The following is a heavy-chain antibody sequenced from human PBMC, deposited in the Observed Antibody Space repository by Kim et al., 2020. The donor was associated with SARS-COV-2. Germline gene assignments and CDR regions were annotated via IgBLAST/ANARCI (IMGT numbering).Heavy chain of an antibody. CDR2: IYYSGST. CDR1: GGSISSSSYY. V-gene: IGHV4-39*01. J-gene: IGHJ4*02. CDR3: ARHEQFGQWLWFFDY. D-gene: IGHD6-19*01. Sequence: SETLSLTCTVSGGSISSSSYYWGWIRQPPGKGLEWIGSIYYSGSTYYNPSLKSRVTISVDTSKNQFSLKLSSVTAADTAVYYCARHEQFGQWLWFFDYWGQGTLVTVSS.